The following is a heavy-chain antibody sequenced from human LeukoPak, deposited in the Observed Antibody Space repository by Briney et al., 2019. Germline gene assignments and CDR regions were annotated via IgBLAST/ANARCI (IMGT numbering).Heavy chain of an antibody. CDR2: ISGSGGST. Sequence: GGSLRLSCEASGFTFSSYAMSWVRQAPGKGLEWVSAISGSGGSTYYADSVKGRFTISRDNSKNTLYLQMNSLRAEDTAVYYCAKPPTIAVAGHDAFDIWGQGTMVTVSS. CDR1: GFTFSSYA. V-gene: IGHV3-23*01. CDR3: AKPPTIAVAGHDAFDI. D-gene: IGHD6-19*01. J-gene: IGHJ3*02.